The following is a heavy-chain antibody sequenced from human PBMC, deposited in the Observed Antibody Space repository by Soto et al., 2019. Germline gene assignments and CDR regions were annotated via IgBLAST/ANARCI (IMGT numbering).Heavy chain of an antibody. V-gene: IGHV3-74*01. J-gene: IGHJ4*01. CDR1: GFAFSSYW. CDR2: IHNDGSTT. D-gene: IGHD1-7*01. Sequence: GGSLRLSCAASGFAFSSYWMHWVRQAPGKGLMWVSRIHNDGSTTRYADSVKGRFTISRDNAKNTLYLQMSSLRVEDTAVYYCARDNSNSYSGQRTLVTVSS. CDR3: ARDNSNSY.